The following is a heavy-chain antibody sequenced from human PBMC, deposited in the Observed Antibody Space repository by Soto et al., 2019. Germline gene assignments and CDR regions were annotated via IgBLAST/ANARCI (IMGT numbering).Heavy chain of an antibody. D-gene: IGHD3-22*01. Sequence: SVKVSCKASGGTFSSYAISWVRQAPGQGLEWMGGIIPIFGTANYAQKFQGRVTITADESTSTAYMELSSLRSEDTAVYYCARDRFYYDSSGQYYYGMDVWGQGTTVTVSS. CDR1: GGTFSSYA. CDR2: IIPIFGTA. CDR3: ARDRFYYDSSGQYYYGMDV. J-gene: IGHJ6*02. V-gene: IGHV1-69*13.